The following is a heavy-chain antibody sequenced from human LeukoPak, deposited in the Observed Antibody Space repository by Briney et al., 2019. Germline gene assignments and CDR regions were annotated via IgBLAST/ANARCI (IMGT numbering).Heavy chain of an antibody. CDR1: GFTFSSYA. V-gene: IGHV3-30-3*01. Sequence: GGSLRLSCAASGFTFSSYAMHWVRQAPGKGLEWVAVISYDGSNKYYADSVKGRFTISRDNSKNTLYLQMNSLRAEDTAVYYCARDVSRVPARPSGPDYCGQGTLVTVSS. CDR2: ISYDGSNK. D-gene: IGHD2-2*01. CDR3: ARDVSRVPARPSGPDY. J-gene: IGHJ4*02.